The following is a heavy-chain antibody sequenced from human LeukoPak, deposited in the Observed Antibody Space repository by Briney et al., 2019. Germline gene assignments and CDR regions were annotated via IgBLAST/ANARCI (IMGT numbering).Heavy chain of an antibody. CDR1: GFTFSSFA. D-gene: IGHD6-13*01. CDR2: ISGDGGST. J-gene: IGHJ4*02. Sequence: GGSLRLSCSASGFTFSSFAMSWVRQAPGKGLEWVSGISGDGGSTYYADSVKGRFTISRDNVKNSLYLQMNSLRDEDTAVYYCARWTVAAAGVDYWGQGTLVTVSS. CDR3: ARWTVAAAGVDY. V-gene: IGHV3-23*01.